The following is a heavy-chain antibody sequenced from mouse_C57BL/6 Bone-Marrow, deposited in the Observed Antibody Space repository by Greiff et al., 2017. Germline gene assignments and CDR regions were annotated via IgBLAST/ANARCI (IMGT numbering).Heavy chain of an antibody. V-gene: IGHV1-26*01. CDR1: GYTFTDYY. Sequence: EVQLQQSGPELVKPGASVKISCKASGYTFTDYYMNWVKQSHGKSLEWIGDINPNNGGTSYNQKFKGKATLTVDKSSSTAYMELRSLTSEDSAVYYGARWDAMDYWGQGTSVTVSS. J-gene: IGHJ4*01. CDR2: INPNNGGT. CDR3: ARWDAMDY.